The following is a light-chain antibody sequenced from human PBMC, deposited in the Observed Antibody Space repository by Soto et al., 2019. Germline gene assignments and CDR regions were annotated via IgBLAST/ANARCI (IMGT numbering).Light chain of an antibody. J-gene: IGLJ2*01. Sequence: QSVLTQPPSASGTPGQTVTITCSGSSSNIGSDYVFWYQQLPGTAPRLLIYRDIQRPSGVPDRFSGSKSGSSGSLAISALRSEDEAVYYCAAWDDSLNGRVFGGGTKVTVL. CDR3: AAWDDSLNGRV. V-gene: IGLV1-47*01. CDR1: SSNIGSDY. CDR2: RDI.